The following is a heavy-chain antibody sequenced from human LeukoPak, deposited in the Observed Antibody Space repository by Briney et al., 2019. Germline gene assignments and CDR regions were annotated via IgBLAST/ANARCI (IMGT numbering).Heavy chain of an antibody. CDR1: GFPFSRDS. Sequence: PGGSLRLSCAASGFPFSRDSMHWVRQSPGKGLVWLSRISPDGSTTNYADSVKGRFTISRDNAKNTLYLQMNSLRDEDTAVYYCASDVAYKFDYWGQGTPVTFSS. CDR2: ISPDGSTT. D-gene: IGHD5-24*01. J-gene: IGHJ4*02. CDR3: ASDVAYKFDY. V-gene: IGHV3-74*01.